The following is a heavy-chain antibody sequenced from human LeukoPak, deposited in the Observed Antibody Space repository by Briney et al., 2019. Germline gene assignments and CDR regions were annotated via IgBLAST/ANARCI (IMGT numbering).Heavy chain of an antibody. D-gene: IGHD1-26*01. CDR2: ISSGGAST. CDR3: AKDSRTGSPRAFDY. V-gene: IGHV3-23*01. Sequence: PGGSLRLSCEASRFPLSAYAITGGRDAPGKGVGWVSTISSGGASTFCADSVKGRFTISKDNSKNTLYLQMSSLGAEDTALYYCAKDSRTGSPRAFDYWGQGVLVTVSS. CDR1: RFPLSAYA. J-gene: IGHJ4*02.